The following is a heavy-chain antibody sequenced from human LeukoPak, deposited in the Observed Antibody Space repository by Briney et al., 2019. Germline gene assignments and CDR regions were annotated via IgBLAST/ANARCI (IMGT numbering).Heavy chain of an antibody. J-gene: IGHJ5*02. Sequence: PVKVSCKASGGTFSSYAISWVRQAPGQGLEWMGGIIPIFGTANYAQKFQGRVTITADESTSTAYMELSSLRSEDTAVYYCARDGSGSYFNWFDPWGQGTLVTVSS. V-gene: IGHV1-69*13. CDR2: IIPIFGTA. CDR3: ARDGSGSYFNWFDP. CDR1: GGTFSSYA. D-gene: IGHD3-10*01.